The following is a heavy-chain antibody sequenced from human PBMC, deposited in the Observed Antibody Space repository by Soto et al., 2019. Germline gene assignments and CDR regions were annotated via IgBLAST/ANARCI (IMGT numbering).Heavy chain of an antibody. CDR2: IYFRGTT. J-gene: IGHJ1*01. V-gene: IGHV4-59*01. Sequence: SETLSLTCTVSGGSISSYYWSWIRQPPGKGLEWIGYIYFRGTTNYNPSLKSRVTMSADTSKNQFSLKLNSVTAADTAVYYCAKDVKPLSGPVVEYFQHWGQGTLVTVSS. CDR1: GGSISSYY. CDR3: AKDVKPLSGPVVEYFQH. D-gene: IGHD2-15*01.